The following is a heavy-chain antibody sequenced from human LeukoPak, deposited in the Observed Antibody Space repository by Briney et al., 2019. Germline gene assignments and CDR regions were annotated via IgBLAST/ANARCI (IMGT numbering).Heavy chain of an antibody. CDR1: GFTFYDYG. J-gene: IGHJ4*02. D-gene: IGHD5-18*01. V-gene: IGHV3-20*04. CDR3: ARDPPPTRGYSYRD. Sequence: GGSLRLSCAASGFTFYDYGMSWVRQAPGKGLEWVSGINWNGGSTGYADSVKGRFTISRDNAKNSLYLQMNSLRAEDTAVYYCARDPPPTRGYSYRDWGQGTLVTVSS. CDR2: INWNGGST.